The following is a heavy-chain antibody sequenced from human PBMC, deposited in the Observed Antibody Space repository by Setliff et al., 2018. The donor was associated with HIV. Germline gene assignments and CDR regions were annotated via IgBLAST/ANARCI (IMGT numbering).Heavy chain of an antibody. CDR3: ARQGAVNGHSFDS. V-gene: IGHV4-39*01. CDR1: GVSTSSTSYY. CDR2: IYYSGST. D-gene: IGHD6-19*01. Sequence: PSETLSLTCTVSGVSTSSTSYYWGWIRQPPGKGLEWIGYIYYSGSTYYNPSLKSRVTISVDTSNNHFSLRLNSVTAADTAIYYCARQGAVNGHSFDSWGPGALVTVSS. J-gene: IGHJ4*02.